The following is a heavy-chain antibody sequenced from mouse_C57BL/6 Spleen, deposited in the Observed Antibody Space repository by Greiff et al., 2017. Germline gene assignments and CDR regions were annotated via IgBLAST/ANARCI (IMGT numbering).Heavy chain of an antibody. J-gene: IGHJ2*01. CDR2: IDPETGGT. D-gene: IGHD4-1*01. V-gene: IGHV1-15*01. Sequence: VKLVESGAELVRPGASVTLSCKASGYTFTDYEMHWVKQTPVHGLEWIGAIDPETGGTAYNQKFKGKAILTADKSSSTAYMELRSLTSEDSAVYYCLTGMNYFDYWGQGTTLTVSS. CDR1: GYTFTDYE. CDR3: LTGMNYFDY.